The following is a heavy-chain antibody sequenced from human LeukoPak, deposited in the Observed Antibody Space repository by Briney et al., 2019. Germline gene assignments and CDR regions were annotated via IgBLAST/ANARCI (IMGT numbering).Heavy chain of an antibody. V-gene: IGHV4-34*01. CDR1: GGSLSGYY. CDR2: INHSGST. J-gene: IGHJ5*02. D-gene: IGHD2-2*01. CDR3: ASRDCSSTSCHEGYNWFDP. Sequence: SETLSLTCAVYGGSLSGYYWSWIRQPPGKGLGWIGEINHSGSTNYNPSLKSRVTISVDTSKNQFSLKLTSVTAADTAVYYCASRDCSSTSCHEGYNWFDPWARESWSASPQ.